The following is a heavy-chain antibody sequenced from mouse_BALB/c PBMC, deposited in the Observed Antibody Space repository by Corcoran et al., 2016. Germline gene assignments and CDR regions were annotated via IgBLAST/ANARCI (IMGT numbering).Heavy chain of an antibody. CDR1: GFSLSTSGMG. V-gene: IGHV8-12*01. Sequence: QVTLKESGPGILQPSQTLSLTCSFSGFSLSTSGMGVSWIRQPAGKGLEWLAHIYWDDDKRYNPSLKSRLTISKDTYRNQVFVKITSVDTADTATYYCARRAFYGNYNYAMDYWCQGSSVTVSS. CDR2: IYWDDDK. D-gene: IGHD2-1*01. J-gene: IGHJ4*01. CDR3: ARRAFYGNYNYAMDY.